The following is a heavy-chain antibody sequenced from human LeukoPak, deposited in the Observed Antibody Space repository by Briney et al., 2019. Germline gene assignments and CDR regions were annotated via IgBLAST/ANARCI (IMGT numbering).Heavy chain of an antibody. D-gene: IGHD6-13*01. CDR2: IYYSGST. CDR3: AREAGPLDY. J-gene: IGHJ4*02. Sequence: PSETLSLTCTVSGGSISSSSYYWGWIRQPPGKGLEWIGSIYYSGSTYYNPSLKSRVTISVDTSKNQFSLKLSSVTAADTAVHYCAREAGPLDYWGQGTLVTVSS. CDR1: GGSISSSSYY. V-gene: IGHV4-39*02.